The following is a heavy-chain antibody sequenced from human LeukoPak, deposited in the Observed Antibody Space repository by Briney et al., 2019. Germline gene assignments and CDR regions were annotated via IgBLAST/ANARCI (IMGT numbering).Heavy chain of an antibody. CDR2: IYSDGST. CDR1: GFIVSNYY. CDR3: ARPLSIVGATIGAFDI. J-gene: IGHJ3*02. Sequence: GESLRLSCAASGFIVSNYYMTWVRQAPGKGLKWVSVIYSDGSTYYTDSVKGRFTISRDNAKNTLYLQMNSLRVEDTAVYYCARPLSIVGATIGAFDIWGQGTMVTVSS. D-gene: IGHD1-26*01. V-gene: IGHV3-53*01.